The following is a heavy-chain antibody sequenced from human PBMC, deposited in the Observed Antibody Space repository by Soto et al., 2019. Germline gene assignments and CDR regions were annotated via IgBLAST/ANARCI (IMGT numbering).Heavy chain of an antibody. D-gene: IGHD2-15*01. Sequence: GSLRLSCAASGFTFSSYAMHWVRQAPGKGLEWVAVISYDGSNKYYADSVKGRFTISRDNSKNTLYLQMNSLRAEDTAVYYCARRLICSRGGSCSSWNYYYYGMDVWGQGTTVTVSS. J-gene: IGHJ6*02. V-gene: IGHV3-30-3*01. CDR3: ARRLICSRGGSCSSWNYYYYGMDV. CDR2: ISYDGSNK. CDR1: GFTFSSYA.